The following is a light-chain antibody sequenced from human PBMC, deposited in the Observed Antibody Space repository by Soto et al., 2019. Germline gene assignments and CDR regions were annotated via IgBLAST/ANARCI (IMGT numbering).Light chain of an antibody. J-gene: IGLJ3*02. CDR2: TAG. CDR1: SSNIGSNT. CDR3: ASWDDSLSVWV. V-gene: IGLV1-47*02. Sequence: QAVVTQPLSASASPGQRVTISCSGGSSNIGSNTVAWYQHLPGTAPPRLIFTAGQRPSGVPDRISGSKSGTSASLAISGLRSEDEADYYCASWDDSLSVWVFGGGTKVTVL.